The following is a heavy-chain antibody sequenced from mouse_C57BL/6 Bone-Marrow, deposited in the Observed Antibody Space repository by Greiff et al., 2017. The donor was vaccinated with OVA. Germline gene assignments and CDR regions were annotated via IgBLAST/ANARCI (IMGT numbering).Heavy chain of an antibody. V-gene: IGHV14-3*01. CDR1: GFNIKNTY. D-gene: IGHD1-1*01. CDR2: IDPANGNT. Sequence: VHVKQSVAELVRPGASVKLSCTASGFNIKNTYMHWVKQRPEQGLEWIGRIDPANGNTKYAPKFQGKATITADTSSNTAYLQLSSLTSEDTAIYYCASDGSSGGYYYAMDYWGQGTSVTVSS. J-gene: IGHJ4*01. CDR3: ASDGSSGGYYYAMDY.